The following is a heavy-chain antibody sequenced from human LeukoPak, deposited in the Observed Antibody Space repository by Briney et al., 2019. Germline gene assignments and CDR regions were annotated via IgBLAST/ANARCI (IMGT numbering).Heavy chain of an antibody. CDR1: GGSINNYY. CDR2: IYSSGNT. D-gene: IGHD6-19*01. V-gene: IGHV4-4*07. Sequence: SETLSLTCTVSGGSINNYYWSWIRQPAEKGLEWIGRIYSSGNTDDNPSLKSRVTMSVDTSKNQFSLHLRFVTAADTALYYCARTPGITVAGRFFDYRGQGIQVTVSS. CDR3: ARTPGITVAGRFFDY. J-gene: IGHJ4*02.